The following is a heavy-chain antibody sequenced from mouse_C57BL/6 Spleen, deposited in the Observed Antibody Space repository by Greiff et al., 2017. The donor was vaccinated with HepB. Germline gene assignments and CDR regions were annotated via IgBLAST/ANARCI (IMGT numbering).Heavy chain of an antibody. V-gene: IGHV1-52*01. CDR3: ARWYYGSSYWYFDV. Sequence: LVRPGSSVKLSCKASGYTFTSYWMHWVKQRPIQGLEWIGNIDPSDSETHYNQKFKDKATLTVDKSSSTAYMQLSSLTSEDSAVYYCARWYYGSSYWYFDVWGTGTTVTVSS. CDR1: GYTFTSYW. J-gene: IGHJ1*03. D-gene: IGHD1-1*01. CDR2: IDPSDSET.